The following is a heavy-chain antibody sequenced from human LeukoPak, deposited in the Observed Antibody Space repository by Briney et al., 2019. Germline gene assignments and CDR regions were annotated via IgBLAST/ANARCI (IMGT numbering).Heavy chain of an antibody. V-gene: IGHV3-43*01. D-gene: IGHD3-10*01. CDR1: GFTFDDYT. CDR3: AKGKNTGSYLSHVNY. Sequence: GGSLRLSCAASGFTFDDYTMHWVRQAPGKGLEWVSLITWDGGSTYYADSVKGRFTISRDNSKNSLYLQMNSLRTEDTALYYCAKGKNTGSYLSHVNYWGQGTLVTVSS. CDR2: ITWDGGST. J-gene: IGHJ4*02.